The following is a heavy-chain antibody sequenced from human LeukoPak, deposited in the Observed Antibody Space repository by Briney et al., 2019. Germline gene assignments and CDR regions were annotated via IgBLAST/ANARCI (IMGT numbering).Heavy chain of an antibody. V-gene: IGHV4-39*01. CDR3: ARHFSSGWVYYSGMDV. J-gene: IGHJ6*02. CDR2: IYYTGST. Sequence: SETLSLTCTVSGGSISSSSYYWGWIRQPPGKGLEWIGSIYYTGSTYYNASLESRVTISVDTPKNQFSLKLSSVTAADTAVYYCARHFSSGWVYYSGMDVWGQGTTVAVSS. D-gene: IGHD6-19*01. CDR1: GGSISSSSYY.